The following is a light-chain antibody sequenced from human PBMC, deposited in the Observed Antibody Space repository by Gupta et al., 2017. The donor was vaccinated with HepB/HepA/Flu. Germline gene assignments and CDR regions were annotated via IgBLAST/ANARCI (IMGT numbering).Light chain of an antibody. CDR3: QSYDSSRSGVV. CDR2: GNS. V-gene: IGLV1-40*01. CDR1: SSNIGAGYD. J-gene: IGLJ2*01. Sequence: QSVLTQPPSVSGAPGQRVTIPCTGSSSNIGAGYDVHWYQHLPGTAPKLLIYGNSSRPSGVPDRFSGSKSVTSASLAITGLQAEDEADYYCQSYDSSRSGVVFGGGTKLTVL.